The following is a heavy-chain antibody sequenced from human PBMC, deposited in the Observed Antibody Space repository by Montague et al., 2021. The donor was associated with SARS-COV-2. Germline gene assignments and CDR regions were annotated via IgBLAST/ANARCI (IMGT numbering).Heavy chain of an antibody. D-gene: IGHD3-22*01. CDR3: VREGRSSAYAMDY. J-gene: IGHJ4*02. CDR2: IYSSGST. CDR1: GASMSGSY. V-gene: IGHV4-59*01. Sequence: SETLSLTCTVSGASMSGSYWGWVRQPPGKGPEWIGNIYSSGSTHYNPSPKSRATISVDTSKSQFSLRLTSVTAADTAVYYCVREGRSSAYAMDYWGQGTLVTVSS.